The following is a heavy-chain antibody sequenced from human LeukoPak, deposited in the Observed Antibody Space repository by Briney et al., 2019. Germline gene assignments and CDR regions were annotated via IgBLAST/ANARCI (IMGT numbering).Heavy chain of an antibody. D-gene: IGHD7-27*01. J-gene: IGHJ4*02. V-gene: IGHV1-8*01. CDR1: GYTFTSYD. CDR3: ARGPPNWGYDY. Sequence: GASVKVSCKASGYTFTSYDINWVRQATGQRPEWMGWMSPNSGDTGYAQKFQDRVTMTRNTSISTAYMELSSLRSDDTAVYYRARGPPNWGYDYWGPGTLVTVSS. CDR2: MSPNSGDT.